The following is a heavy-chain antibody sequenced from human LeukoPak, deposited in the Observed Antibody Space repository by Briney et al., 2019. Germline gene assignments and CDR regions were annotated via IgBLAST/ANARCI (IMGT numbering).Heavy chain of an antibody. Sequence: ASVKVSCKASGYTFTGYYMHWVRQAPGQGLEWMGWINPNSGGTNYAQKFQGRVTMTRDTSISTAYMELSRLRSDDTAVYYCARVTPRYCSGGSCYQRLFDYWGQGTPVTVSS. V-gene: IGHV1-2*02. CDR3: ARVTPRYCSGGSCYQRLFDY. J-gene: IGHJ4*02. CDR2: INPNSGGT. CDR1: GYTFTGYY. D-gene: IGHD2-15*01.